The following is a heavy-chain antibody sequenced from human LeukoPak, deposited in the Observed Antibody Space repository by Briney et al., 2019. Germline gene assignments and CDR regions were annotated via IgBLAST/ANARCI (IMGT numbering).Heavy chain of an antibody. J-gene: IGHJ4*02. CDR3: ARERAPLRYFDY. CDR1: GGSVSSGSYY. V-gene: IGHV4-61*01. Sequence: PSETLSLTCTVSGGSVSSGSYYWSWIRQPPGKGLEWIGYIYYGGSTNYNPSLKSRVTISVDTSKNQFSLKLSSVTAADTAVYYCARERAPLRYFDYWGQGTLVTVSS. CDR2: IYYGGST. D-gene: IGHD3-9*01.